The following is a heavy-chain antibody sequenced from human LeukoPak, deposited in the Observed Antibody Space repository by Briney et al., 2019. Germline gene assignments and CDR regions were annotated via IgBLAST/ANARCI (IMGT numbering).Heavy chain of an antibody. Sequence: KTGGSLRLSCVASAFPFSSYGMPWVRQAPGEGLEWVAVIWRDGSHKYYADSVTGRFTISRDNSKNTLYLQMNSLRAEDTGVYYCASGVYSSGWSLDYWGQGTLVTVSS. CDR3: ASGVYSSGWSLDY. D-gene: IGHD6-19*01. CDR1: AFPFSSYG. CDR2: IWRDGSHK. J-gene: IGHJ4*02. V-gene: IGHV3-33*01.